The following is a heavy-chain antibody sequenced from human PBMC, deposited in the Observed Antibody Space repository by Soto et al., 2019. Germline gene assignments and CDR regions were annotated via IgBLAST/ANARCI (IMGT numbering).Heavy chain of an antibody. Sequence: GPSVKVSCKASGGTFSSYAISWVRQAPGQGLEWMGGIIPIFGTANYAQKFQGRVTITADESTSTAYMELSSLRSEDTAVYYCARADYGDYAGHYYYGMDAWGQGTTVTVSS. CDR3: ARADYGDYAGHYYYGMDA. D-gene: IGHD4-17*01. V-gene: IGHV1-69*13. J-gene: IGHJ6*02. CDR1: GGTFSSYA. CDR2: IIPIFGTA.